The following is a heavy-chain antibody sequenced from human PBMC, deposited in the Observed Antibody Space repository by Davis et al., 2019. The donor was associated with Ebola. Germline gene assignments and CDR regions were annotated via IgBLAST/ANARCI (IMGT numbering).Heavy chain of an antibody. J-gene: IGHJ4*02. CDR3: ANEYLYGDPHDY. D-gene: IGHD4-17*01. V-gene: IGHV3-30*02. CDR1: GFTFSSYG. Sequence: GGSLRLSCAASGFTFSSYGMHWVRQAPGKGLEWVAVIWYDGSNKYYADSVKGRFTISRDNSKNTLYLQMNSLRAEDTAVYYCANEYLYGDPHDYWGQGTLVTVSS. CDR2: IWYDGSNK.